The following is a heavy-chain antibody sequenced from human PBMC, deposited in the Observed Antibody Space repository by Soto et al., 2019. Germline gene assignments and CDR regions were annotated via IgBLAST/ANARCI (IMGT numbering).Heavy chain of an antibody. J-gene: IGHJ4*02. CDR2: ISGYKGKT. CDR1: GYTFSSYS. CDR3: ARRYGDPSSSTGFDY. V-gene: IGHV1-18*01. D-gene: IGHD4-17*01. Sequence: QVPLLQSGAEVRKAGASVKVSCKASGYTFSSYSISWVRQAPGQGLEWMGWISGYKGKTNSMQKFQGRVTMTIDTSTSTAYMELRSLRSDDTAVYYCARRYGDPSSSTGFDYWGQGTLVTVSS.